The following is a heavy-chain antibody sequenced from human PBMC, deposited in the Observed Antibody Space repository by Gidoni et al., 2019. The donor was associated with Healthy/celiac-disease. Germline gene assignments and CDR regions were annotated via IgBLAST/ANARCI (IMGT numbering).Heavy chain of an antibody. D-gene: IGHD2-15*01. J-gene: IGHJ4*02. CDR3: AQRYCSGGSCYFDF. CDR2: IYWDDDK. V-gene: IGHV2-5*02. Sequence: QITLKESGPTLVKPTQTLTLTCPFSGFSLSTSGVGVGWIRQPPGKALEWLALIYWDDDKRYSPSLKSRLTITKDTSKNQVVLTMTNMDPVDTATYFCAQRYCSGGSCYFDFWGQGTLVTVSS. CDR1: GFSLSTSGVG.